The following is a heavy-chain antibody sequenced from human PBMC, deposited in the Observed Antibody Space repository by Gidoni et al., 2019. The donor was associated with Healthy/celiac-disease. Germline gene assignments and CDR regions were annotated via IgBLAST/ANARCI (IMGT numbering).Heavy chain of an antibody. D-gene: IGHD5-18*01. CDR2: IIPIFGTA. V-gene: IGHV1-69*01. Sequence: QVQLVQSGAEVKKPGSSVKVSCQASGGTFSSYAIRWVRQAPGQVLEWMGGIIPIFGTANYAQKFQGRVTITADESTSTAYMELSSLRSEDTAVYYCARGPVDTAMVNYYYYGMDVWGQGTTVTVSS. J-gene: IGHJ6*02. CDR3: ARGPVDTAMVNYYYYGMDV. CDR1: GGTFSSYA.